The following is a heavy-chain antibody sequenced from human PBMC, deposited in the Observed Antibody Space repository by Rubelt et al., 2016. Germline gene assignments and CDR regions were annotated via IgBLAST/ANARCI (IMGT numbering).Heavy chain of an antibody. CDR1: GFTFSSYG. CDR2: IWYDASNR. Sequence: QVQLVESGGDVVQPGRSLRLSCAASGFTFSSYGLHWVRQAPGKGLQWVASIWYDASNRYYTDSVKGRFSISRDNSKNTPYFQMNSMRADDTAVYYCAKPAIAVAGTDYWGQGTLVTVSS. CDR3: AKPAIAVAGTDY. D-gene: IGHD6-19*01. J-gene: IGHJ4*02. V-gene: IGHV3-33*06.